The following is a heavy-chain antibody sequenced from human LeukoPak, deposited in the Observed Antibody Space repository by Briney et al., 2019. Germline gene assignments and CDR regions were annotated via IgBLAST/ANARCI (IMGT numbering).Heavy chain of an antibody. V-gene: IGHV4-31*03. D-gene: IGHD6-19*01. Sequence: PSQTLSLTCTVSGGSISSGGYSWRWIRQHPGKGLEWIGYIYYSGSTYYNPSLKSRVTISVDTSKNQFSLKLSSVTAADTAVYYCARWAYSTDWYQYFDKWGQGTLVTVSS. CDR2: IYYSGST. CDR3: ARWAYSTDWYQYFDK. CDR1: GGSISSGGYS. J-gene: IGHJ4*02.